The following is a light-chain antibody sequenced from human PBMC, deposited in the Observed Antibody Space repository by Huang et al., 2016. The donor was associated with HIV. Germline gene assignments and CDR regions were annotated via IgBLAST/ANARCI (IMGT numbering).Light chain of an antibody. Sequence: DIQMTQSPSSLSASVGDRVTITCRASQSISSYLNWYQQKPGKAPKLLIYDASSMQSGVPERFSGSGSGTDFTLTISSLQPEDFATYYCQQSYSTPRTFGQGTKLEIK. CDR3: QQSYSTPRT. J-gene: IGKJ2*02. CDR2: DAS. CDR1: QSISSY. V-gene: IGKV1-39*01.